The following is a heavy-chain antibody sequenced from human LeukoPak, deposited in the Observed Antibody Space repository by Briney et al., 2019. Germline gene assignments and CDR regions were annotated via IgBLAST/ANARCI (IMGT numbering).Heavy chain of an antibody. V-gene: IGHV3-21*01. CDR1: GFTFSNYA. J-gene: IGHJ4*02. D-gene: IGHD3-22*01. CDR3: AREAAGTYYYDSSGYYFLDY. CDR2: ISSSSSYI. Sequence: PGGSLRLSCAASGFTFSNYAMNWVRQAPGKGLEWVSSISSSSSYIYYADSVKGRFTISRDNANNSLYLQMNSLRAEDTAVYYCAREAAGTYYYDSSGYYFLDYWGQGTLVTVPS.